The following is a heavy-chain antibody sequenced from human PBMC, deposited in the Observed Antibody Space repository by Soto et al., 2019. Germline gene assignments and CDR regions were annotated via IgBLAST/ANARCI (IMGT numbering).Heavy chain of an antibody. CDR1: GYTFTSYG. CDR3: ARDQWGRGGRDDAFDI. J-gene: IGHJ3*02. Sequence: GASVKVSCKASGYTFTSYGISWVRQAPGQGLEWMGWISAYNGNTNYAQKLQGRVTMTTDTSTSTAYMELRCLRSDDTAVYYCARDQWGRGGRDDAFDILVQGTMVTVSS. D-gene: IGHD1-26*01. V-gene: IGHV1-18*01. CDR2: ISAYNGNT.